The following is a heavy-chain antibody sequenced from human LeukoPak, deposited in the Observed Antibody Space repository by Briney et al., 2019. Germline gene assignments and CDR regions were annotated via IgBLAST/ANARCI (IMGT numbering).Heavy chain of an antibody. D-gene: IGHD2-21*02. CDR1: GDSISSYY. V-gene: IGHV4-59*08. Sequence: SETLSLTCTVSGDSISSYYWSWIRQPPGKGLEWIGYIYYSGSTNYNPSLKSRVTISVDTSKNQFSLTLSSVTAADTAVYYCARQVTAIQVAADYWGQGTLVTVSS. CDR2: IYYSGST. J-gene: IGHJ4*02. CDR3: ARQVTAIQVAADY.